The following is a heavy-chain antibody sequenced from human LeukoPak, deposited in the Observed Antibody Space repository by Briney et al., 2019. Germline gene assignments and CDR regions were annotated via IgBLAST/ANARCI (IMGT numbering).Heavy chain of an antibody. CDR3: ARARLFGYYYYYMDV. V-gene: IGHV4-34*01. J-gene: IGHJ6*03. CDR1: GGSFSGYY. CDR2: INHSGST. Sequence: PSETLSLTCAVYGGSFSGYYWSWIRQPPGKGLERIGEINHSGSTNYNPSLKSRVTISVDTSKNQFSLKLSSVTAADTAVYYCARARLFGYYYYYMDVWGKGTTVTVSS. D-gene: IGHD4/OR15-4a*01.